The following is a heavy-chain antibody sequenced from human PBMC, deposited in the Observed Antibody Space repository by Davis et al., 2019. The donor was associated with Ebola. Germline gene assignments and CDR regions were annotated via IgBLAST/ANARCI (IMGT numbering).Heavy chain of an antibody. V-gene: IGHV4-61*08. J-gene: IGHJ4*02. CDR3: ARGLVVVAATYFDY. CDR2: LYYSGNT. D-gene: IGHD2-15*01. Sequence: MPSETLSLTCTVSGGSISNGDYYWSWFRQPPGKGLEWTGYLYYSGNTNYNPSLKSRVTISVDTSKNQFSLKLSSVTAADTAVYYCARGLVVVAATYFDYWGQGTLVTVSS. CDR1: GGSISNGDYY.